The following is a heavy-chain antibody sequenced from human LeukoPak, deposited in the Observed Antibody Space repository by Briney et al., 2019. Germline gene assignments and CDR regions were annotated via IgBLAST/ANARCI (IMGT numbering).Heavy chain of an antibody. CDR3: ARGSSYDFWSGPFDY. CDR1: GGTFSSYN. D-gene: IGHD3-3*01. Sequence: SVKVSCKTSGGTFSSYNIDWVRQAPGQGLEWMGGIIPIFGTANYAQKFQGRVTITADESTSTAYMELSSLRSEDTAVYYCARGSSYDFWSGPFDYWGQGTLVTVSS. J-gene: IGHJ4*02. CDR2: IIPIFGTA. V-gene: IGHV1-69*01.